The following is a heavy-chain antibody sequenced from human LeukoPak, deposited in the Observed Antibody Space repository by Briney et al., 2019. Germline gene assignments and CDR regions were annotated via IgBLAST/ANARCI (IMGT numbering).Heavy chain of an antibody. D-gene: IGHD2-21*02. V-gene: IGHV1-2*02. CDR2: INPNTGGT. Sequence: ASVKVSCKASGYSFTGYYMHWIRQAPGQGLEWMGWINPNTGGTSYAQKFQGRVTMTRDTFINTAYMELSRLRSDDTAVYYCARCQGGDCYSIANWFDPWGQGALVTVSS. J-gene: IGHJ5*02. CDR1: GYSFTGYY. CDR3: ARCQGGDCYSIANWFDP.